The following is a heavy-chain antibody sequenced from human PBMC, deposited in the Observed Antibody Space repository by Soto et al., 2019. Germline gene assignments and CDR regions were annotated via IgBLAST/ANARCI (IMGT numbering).Heavy chain of an antibody. J-gene: IGHJ6*02. CDR2: ISGSGGST. D-gene: IGHD3-10*01. CDR1: GFTFSNYA. CDR3: ARDPEYYGSGSDTNGLDV. Sequence: EVHLLESGGGLVQPGGSLRLSCAASGFTFSNYAMSWVRQAPGKGLEWVSAISGSGGSTNYADSVKGRFTISRDNAKNTVYLQMSSLRAEDTAVYYCARDPEYYGSGSDTNGLDVWGQGTTVTVSS. V-gene: IGHV3-23*01.